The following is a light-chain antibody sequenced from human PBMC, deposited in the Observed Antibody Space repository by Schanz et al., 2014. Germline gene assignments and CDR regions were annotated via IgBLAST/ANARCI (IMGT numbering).Light chain of an antibody. Sequence: QSVLTQPPSASGTPGQRVTISCSGSSSNIGGNTVNWYQQLPGTAPKPLIYSNNQRPSGVPDRFSGSKSGTSASLAISGLRSDDEADYYCATWDDIMSAWVFGGGTKLTVL. V-gene: IGLV1-44*01. CDR2: SNN. CDR1: SSNIGGNT. J-gene: IGLJ3*02. CDR3: ATWDDIMSAWV.